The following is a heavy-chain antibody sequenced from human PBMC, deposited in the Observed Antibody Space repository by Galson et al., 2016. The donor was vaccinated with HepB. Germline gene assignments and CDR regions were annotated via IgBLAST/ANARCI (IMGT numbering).Heavy chain of an antibody. J-gene: IGHJ3*02. CDR1: GFAFTFYA. Sequence: SLRLSCAASGFAFTFYAMNWVRQTPGKGLEWVASITASGTTTHYADSVEGRFTVSRDSSKKMLFLQMNSLRDEDTAVYYCAKDANFWSGYPEDAFDMWGQGTMVTVSS. CDR2: ITASGTTT. CDR3: AKDANFWSGYPEDAFDM. V-gene: IGHV3-23*01. D-gene: IGHD3-3*01.